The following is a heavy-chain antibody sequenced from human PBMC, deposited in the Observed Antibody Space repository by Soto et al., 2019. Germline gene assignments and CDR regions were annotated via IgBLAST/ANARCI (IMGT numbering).Heavy chain of an antibody. V-gene: IGHV1-8*01. CDR3: ARGFRGSGWYGFDP. CDR2: MNPNSGNT. Sequence: QVQLVQSGAEVKKPGASVKVSCKASGYTFTSYDINWVRQATGQGLEWIGWMNPNSGNTGYAQKFQGRVTRTRNTSISTADMELSSLRSEDTAVYYGARGFRGSGWYGFDPWGQGTLVTVSS. J-gene: IGHJ5*02. D-gene: IGHD6-19*01. CDR1: GYTFTSYD.